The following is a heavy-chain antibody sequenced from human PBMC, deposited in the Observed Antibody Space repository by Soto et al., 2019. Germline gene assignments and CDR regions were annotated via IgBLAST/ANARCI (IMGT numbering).Heavy chain of an antibody. D-gene: IGHD6-19*01. V-gene: IGHV3-23*01. CDR1: GFTFSSYA. CDR3: AKEPRYSSGWYEIVYYFDY. J-gene: IGHJ4*02. CDR2: ISGSGGST. Sequence: PGGSLRLSCAASGFTFSSYAMSWVRQAPGKGLEWVSAISGSGGSTYYADSVKGRFTISRDNSKNTLYLQMNSLRAEDTAVYYCAKEPRYSSGWYEIVYYFDYWGQGTLVTVSS.